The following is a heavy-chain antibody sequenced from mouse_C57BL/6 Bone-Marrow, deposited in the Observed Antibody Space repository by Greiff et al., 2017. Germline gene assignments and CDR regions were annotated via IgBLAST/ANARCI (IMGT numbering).Heavy chain of an antibody. CDR1: YTFSRRVH. D-gene: IGHD1-1*01. CDR2: GQGLEWIG. J-gene: IGHJ4*01. CDR3: SEDSAVYYCAAFYNGTLYARNY. Sequence: VQLQPSGPELARPWASVKISCQAFYTFSRRVHFAIRDTNYWMQWVKQRPGQGLEWIGAIYTGNGDTSYNQKFKGKATLTADKSSSTAYLQLRSLTSEDSAVYYCAAFYNGTLYARNYWGQGTSVTVSS. V-gene: IGHV1-87*01.